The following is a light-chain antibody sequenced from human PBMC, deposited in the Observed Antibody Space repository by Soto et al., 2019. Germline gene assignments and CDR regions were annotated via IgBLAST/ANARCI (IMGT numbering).Light chain of an antibody. V-gene: IGLV2-8*01. CDR3: SAYAGSNTFV. J-gene: IGLJ1*01. CDR2: EVS. CDR1: SSDIGDNY. Sequence: QSALTQPPSASGSPGQSVTISCTGTSSDIGDNYVSWYQQHPGKAPKLIIYEVSLRPSGVPDRFSGSKSGNTASLTVSGLQTEDEADYYCSAYAGSNTFVFGSGTKVTVL.